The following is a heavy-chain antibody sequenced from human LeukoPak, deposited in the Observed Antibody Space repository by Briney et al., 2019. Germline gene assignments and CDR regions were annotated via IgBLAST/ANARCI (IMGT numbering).Heavy chain of an antibody. J-gene: IGHJ4*02. Sequence: SVKVSCKASGYTFSNYEINWVRQAPGQGLEWMGRIIPIFGTANYAQKFQGRVTITTDESTSTAYMELSSLRSEDTAVYYCARDRSNYYDSSGYSNWGQGTLVTVSS. CDR1: GYTFSNYE. CDR3: ARDRSNYYDSSGYSN. CDR2: IIPIFGTA. D-gene: IGHD3-22*01. V-gene: IGHV1-69*05.